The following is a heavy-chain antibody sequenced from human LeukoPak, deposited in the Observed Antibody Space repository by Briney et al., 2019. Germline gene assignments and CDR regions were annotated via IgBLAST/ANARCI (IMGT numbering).Heavy chain of an antibody. V-gene: IGHV4-59*01. Sequence: PSETLSPTFAGSGGSIRSYYWSWIPPPPGKGLEWIGYVYYSGSTNYNPSLKSRVTISVDTSKNQFSLKLSSVTAADTAVYHCARDSRTTTAFDIWGQGTWSPSLQ. D-gene: IGHD1-1*01. CDR1: GGSIRSYY. J-gene: IGHJ3*02. CDR2: VYYSGST. CDR3: ARDSRTTTAFDI.